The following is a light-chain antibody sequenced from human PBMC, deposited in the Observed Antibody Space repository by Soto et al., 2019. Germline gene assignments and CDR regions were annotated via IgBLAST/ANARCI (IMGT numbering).Light chain of an antibody. CDR1: QSVSSN. CDR3: KQFSRYPPN. J-gene: IGKJ4*01. CDR2: DAS. Sequence: EIVLTQSPGTLSLSPGESATLSCRASQSVSSNLAWHQQKPGQAPRILMYDASTRATGIPDRFSGGGSGTDFTLTISSIENEDFPVYYCKQFSRYPPNFGGGTKVHIK. V-gene: IGKV3-20*01.